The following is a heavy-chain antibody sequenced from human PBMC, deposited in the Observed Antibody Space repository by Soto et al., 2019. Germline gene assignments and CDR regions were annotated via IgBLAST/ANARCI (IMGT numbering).Heavy chain of an antibody. J-gene: IGHJ6*02. CDR2: ISPDNGNT. D-gene: IGHD5-12*01. CDR1: GYTFTIYG. Sequence: QVQLVQSGGEVKKPGASVKVSCKASGYTFTIYGINWVRQAPGQGLEWMGWISPDNGNTNYAQKLQGRVTMTTDTSTSTAYMELRSLRSDDTAVYYCARALGYSGYAGMDVWGQGTMVTASS. V-gene: IGHV1-18*01. CDR3: ARALGYSGYAGMDV.